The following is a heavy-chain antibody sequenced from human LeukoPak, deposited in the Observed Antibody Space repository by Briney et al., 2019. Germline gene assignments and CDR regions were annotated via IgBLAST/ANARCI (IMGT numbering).Heavy chain of an antibody. V-gene: IGHV3-23*01. J-gene: IGHJ6*02. CDR2: ISGSGGST. D-gene: IGHD3-22*01. CDR1: GFTFSSYA. CDR3: ANYYYDSSGYYYWTNYYYYGMDV. Sequence: GSLRLSCAASGFTFSSYAMSWVRQAPGKGLEWVSAISGSGGSTYYADSVKGRFTISRDNSKNTLYPQMNSLRAEDTAVYYCANYYYDSSGYYYWTNYYYYGMDVWGQGTTVTVSS.